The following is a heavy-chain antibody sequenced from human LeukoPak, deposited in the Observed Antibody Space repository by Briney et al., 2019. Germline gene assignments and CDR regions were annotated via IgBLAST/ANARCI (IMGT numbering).Heavy chain of an antibody. D-gene: IGHD2-2*01. CDR2: ISGSGGST. Sequence: GGSLRLSCAASGFTFDDYGMSWVRQAPGKGLEWVSAISGSGGSTYYADSVKGRFTISRDNSKNTLYLQMNSLRAEDTAVYYCAKCSRGPAGCGNWFDPWGQGTLVTVSS. CDR1: GFTFDDYG. V-gene: IGHV3-23*01. J-gene: IGHJ5*02. CDR3: AKCSRGPAGCGNWFDP.